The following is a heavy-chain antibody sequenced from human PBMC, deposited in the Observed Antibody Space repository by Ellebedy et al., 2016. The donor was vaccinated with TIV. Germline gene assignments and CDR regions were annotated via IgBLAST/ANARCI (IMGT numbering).Heavy chain of an antibody. V-gene: IGHV1-46*01. Sequence: AASVKVSCKASGYTFTNYHMHWVRQAPGQGLEWMGIINPSGGTTSYAQKFQGGVNLTRDTSTSTVYMELSSLRSEDTAVYYCARVVGGYNPENHFDYWGQGTLLTVSS. CDR1: GYTFTNYH. CDR3: ARVVGGYNPENHFDY. CDR2: INPSGGTT. D-gene: IGHD5-24*01. J-gene: IGHJ4*02.